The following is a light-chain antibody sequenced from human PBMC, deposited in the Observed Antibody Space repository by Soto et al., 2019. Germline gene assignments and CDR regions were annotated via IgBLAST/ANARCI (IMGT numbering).Light chain of an antibody. V-gene: IGKV3-11*01. CDR2: DAS. Sequence: EIVLTQSPATLSLSPGERATLSCRASQSVSSYLAWYQQKPGQAPRLLIYDASNRATGIPARFSGSGSGTDFTITISSLEPEDFAVYYCQQRSTPITFGQGTRLEIK. CDR1: QSVSSY. J-gene: IGKJ5*01. CDR3: QQRSTPIT.